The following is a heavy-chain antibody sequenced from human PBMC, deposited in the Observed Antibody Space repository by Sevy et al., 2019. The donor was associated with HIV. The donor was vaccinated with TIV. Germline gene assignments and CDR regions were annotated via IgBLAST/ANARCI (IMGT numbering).Heavy chain of an antibody. CDR1: GFTFSDYY. D-gene: IGHD3-10*01. J-gene: IGHJ6*03. CDR2: ISSSGSTI. Sequence: GGSLRLSCAASGFTFSDYYMSWIRQAPGKGLEWVSYISSSGSTIYYADSVKGRFTISRDNAKNSLYLQMNSLRAEDTAGYYCAREFRGVSDDYDYYIDFWGKGTTVTVSS. V-gene: IGHV3-11*04. CDR3: AREFRGVSDDYDYYIDF.